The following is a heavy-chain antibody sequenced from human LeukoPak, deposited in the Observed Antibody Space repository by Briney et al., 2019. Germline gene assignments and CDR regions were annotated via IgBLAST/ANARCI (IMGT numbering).Heavy chain of an antibody. Sequence: SETLSLTCTVSGGSISSSSYYWGWIRQPPGKGLEWIGSIYYSGSTYYNPSLKSRVTISVDTSKNQFSLKLSSVTAADTAVYYCARRKIAARRFGLNWFDPWGQGTLVTVSS. CDR1: GGSISSSSYY. CDR3: ARRKIAARRFGLNWFDP. CDR2: IYYSGST. J-gene: IGHJ5*02. D-gene: IGHD6-6*01. V-gene: IGHV4-39*01.